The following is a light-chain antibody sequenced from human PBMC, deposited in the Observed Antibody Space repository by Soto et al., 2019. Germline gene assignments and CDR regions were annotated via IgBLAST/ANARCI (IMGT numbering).Light chain of an antibody. Sequence: QSALTQPASVSGSPGQSITISCTGTSSDIGGYNYVSWYQQHPGKAPKLMIYEVSNRPAGVSDRFSGSKSGNTASLTISGLQAEDEGDYYCSSYKSSSTLEVFGGGTKLTVL. CDR3: SSYKSSSTLEV. CDR1: SSDIGGYNY. CDR2: EVS. J-gene: IGLJ2*01. V-gene: IGLV2-14*01.